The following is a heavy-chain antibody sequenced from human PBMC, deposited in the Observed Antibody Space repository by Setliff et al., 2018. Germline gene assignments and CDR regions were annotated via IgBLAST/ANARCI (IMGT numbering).Heavy chain of an antibody. CDR3: ARINFYVSSGYYYAPDY. V-gene: IGHV1-18*01. CDR1: GYTFTNYG. CDR2: TNNYSFKT. J-gene: IGHJ4*02. D-gene: IGHD3-22*01. Sequence: PSVKVSCKTSGYTFTNYGITWVRQAPGQGLERMGWTNNYSFKTNYPQKFLGRVTVTTDTSTGTAYMELGSLTSDDTAIYYCARINFYVSSGYYYAPDYWGPGTLVTVSS.